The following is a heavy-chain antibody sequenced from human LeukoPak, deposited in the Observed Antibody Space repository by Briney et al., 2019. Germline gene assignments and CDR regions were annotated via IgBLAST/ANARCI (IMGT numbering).Heavy chain of an antibody. CDR2: LFSGGNT. D-gene: IGHD5-18*01. Sequence: GSLRLSCAASGFTVSSNFMSWVRQAPGKGPEWVSVLFSGGNTYYPDSVKGRFTISRDNSKNTLYLQMNSLRAEDTAVYYCAKDRIVDTAPGYWGQGTLVTVSS. CDR3: AKDRIVDTAPGY. CDR1: GFTVSSNF. J-gene: IGHJ4*02. V-gene: IGHV3-53*01.